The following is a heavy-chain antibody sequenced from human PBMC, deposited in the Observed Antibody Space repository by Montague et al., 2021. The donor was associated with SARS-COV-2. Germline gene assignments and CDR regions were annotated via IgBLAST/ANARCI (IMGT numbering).Heavy chain of an antibody. CDR2: IDWDDDK. CDR3: AQSNDVLRYFDWTYKMRGFDY. V-gene: IGHV2-70*11. Sequence: PALVKPTQTLTLTCTFSGFSLSTSGMCVSWIHQPPGKALEWLARIDWDDDKYYSTSLKTRLTISKDTSKNQVVLTMTNMDPVDTATYYCAQSNDVLRYFDWTYKMRGFDYWGQGTLVTVSS. J-gene: IGHJ4*02. CDR1: GFSLSTSGMC. D-gene: IGHD3-9*01.